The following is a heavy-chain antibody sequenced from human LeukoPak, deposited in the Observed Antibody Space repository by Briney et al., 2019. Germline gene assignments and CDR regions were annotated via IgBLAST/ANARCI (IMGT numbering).Heavy chain of an antibody. J-gene: IGHJ4*02. D-gene: IGHD3-22*01. CDR2: ISGSGGST. V-gene: IGHV3-23*01. Sequence: GGSLRLSCAASGFTFSNYAVSWGRQAPGKGLEGVSAISGSGGSTYYADSVKGRFTISRDNSKNTLYLQMNSLRAEDTAVYYCAKVSYYYDSSGYPYYFDYWGQGTLVTVSS. CDR3: AKVSYYYDSSGYPYYFDY. CDR1: GFTFSNYA.